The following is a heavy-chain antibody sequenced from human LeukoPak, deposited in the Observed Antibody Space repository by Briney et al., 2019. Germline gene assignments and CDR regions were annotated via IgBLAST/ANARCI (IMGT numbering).Heavy chain of an antibody. CDR1: GYTFTSYY. D-gene: IGHD3-10*01. J-gene: IGHJ3*02. Sequence: GASVKVSCKASGYTFTSYYMHWVRQAPGQGLEWMGIINPSGGSTSYAQKFQGRVTMTRDTSTSTVYMELSSLRSEDTAVYYCARRGADYYGSGSQDGDAFDIRGQGTMVTVSS. CDR3: ARRGADYYGSGSQDGDAFDI. V-gene: IGHV1-46*01. CDR2: INPSGGST.